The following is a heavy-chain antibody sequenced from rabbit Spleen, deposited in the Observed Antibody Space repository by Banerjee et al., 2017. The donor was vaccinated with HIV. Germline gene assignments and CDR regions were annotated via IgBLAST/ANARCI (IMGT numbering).Heavy chain of an antibody. CDR1: GFSFSSSDY. Sequence: QSLEESGGGLVQPEGSLALTCRASGFSFSSSDYMCWVRQAPGKGLEWISCIAGSSSAFTYSATWAKGRFTCSKTPSTTVTLQMTSLTVADTATYFCARDTGSSFSSYGMDLWGPGTLVTVS. J-gene: IGHJ6*01. D-gene: IGHD8-1*01. V-gene: IGHV1S40*01. CDR3: ARDTGSSFSSYGMDL. CDR2: IAGSSSAFT.